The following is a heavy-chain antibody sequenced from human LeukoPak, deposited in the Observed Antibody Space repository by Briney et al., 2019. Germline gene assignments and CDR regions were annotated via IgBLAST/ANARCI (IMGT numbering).Heavy chain of an antibody. J-gene: IGHJ6*03. Sequence: SVKVSCKASGYTFIAYYMFWVRQAPGQGLEWMGGIIPIFGTANYAQKFQGRVTITADESTSTAYMELSSLRSEDTAVYYCVIESSPAAVSYYYYYMDVWGKGTTVTVSS. D-gene: IGHD2-2*01. V-gene: IGHV1-69*13. CDR2: IIPIFGTA. CDR1: GYTFIAYY. CDR3: VIESSPAAVSYYYYYMDV.